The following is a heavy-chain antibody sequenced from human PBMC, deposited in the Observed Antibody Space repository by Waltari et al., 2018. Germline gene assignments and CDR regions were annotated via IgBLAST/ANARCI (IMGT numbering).Heavy chain of an antibody. V-gene: IGHV4-59*08. CDR1: GGSNSRYY. CDR2: IYYSGST. D-gene: IGHD6-19*01. J-gene: IGHJ4*02. CDR3: ARSVAGPPGTFDY. Sequence: VQLQESGPGLVKPSEPLSLTCTVSGGSNSRYYWRWFRQPPGNGLEWLGYIYYSGSTNYNPPLKSRVTISVDTSKNQFSLKLSSVTAADTAVYYCARSVAGPPGTFDYWGQGTLVTVSS.